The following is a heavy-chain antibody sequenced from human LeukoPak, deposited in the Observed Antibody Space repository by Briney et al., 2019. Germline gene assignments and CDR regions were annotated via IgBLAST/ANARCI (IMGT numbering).Heavy chain of an antibody. J-gene: IGHJ4*02. D-gene: IGHD3-9*01. CDR2: ISATSSTI. CDR1: GFTFRNSG. Sequence: GGSLRLSCAASGFTFRNSGMNWVRQAPGKGLEWVSYISATSSTINYADSVKGRFTISRDNAKNSLYLQMNSLRAEDTAVYYCARDPGAYDILTGWTWYYFDYWGQGTLVTVSS. V-gene: IGHV3-48*04. CDR3: ARDPGAYDILTGWTWYYFDY.